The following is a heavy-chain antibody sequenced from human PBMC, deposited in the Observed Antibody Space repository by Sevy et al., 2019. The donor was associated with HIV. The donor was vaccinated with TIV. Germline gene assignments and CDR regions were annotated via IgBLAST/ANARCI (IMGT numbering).Heavy chain of an antibody. CDR1: GFTFSSYS. Sequence: GGSLRLSCAASGFTFSSYSMNWVRQAPGKGLEWVSSISSSSSYIYYADSVKGRFTISRDNAKNSLYLQMNSLRAEDTAVYYCARDSLSSSWYGVLDHWGQGTLVTVSS. J-gene: IGHJ5*02. CDR2: ISSSSSYI. V-gene: IGHV3-21*01. CDR3: ARDSLSSSWYGVLDH. D-gene: IGHD6-13*01.